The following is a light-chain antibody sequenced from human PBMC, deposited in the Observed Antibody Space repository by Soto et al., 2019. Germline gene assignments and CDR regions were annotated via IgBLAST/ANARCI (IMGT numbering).Light chain of an antibody. CDR1: HSVDIY. V-gene: IGKV3-11*01. Sequence: EVVLTQSPATLSLSPGEGATLSCRASHSVDIYVAWYQQKPGQPPRLLIYDASKRATGIPGRFSGSGSGTDFTLTISNLEPEDFEVYYCQQRKFWPPLTFGGGTKVEIK. CDR2: DAS. CDR3: QQRKFWPPLT. J-gene: IGKJ4*01.